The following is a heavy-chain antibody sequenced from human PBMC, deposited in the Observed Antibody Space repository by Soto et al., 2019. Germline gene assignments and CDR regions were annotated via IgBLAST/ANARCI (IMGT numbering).Heavy chain of an antibody. CDR3: ARERYSSGWYEDDYYYGMDV. J-gene: IGHJ6*02. V-gene: IGHV4-31*03. CDR2: IYYSGST. D-gene: IGHD6-19*01. CDR1: GGSISSGGYY. Sequence: SETLSLTCTVSGGSISSGGYYWSWIRQQPGKGLEWIGYIYYSGSTYYNPSLKSRVTISVDTSKNQFSLKLSSVTAADTAVYYCARERYSSGWYEDDYYYGMDVWGQGTTVTVSS.